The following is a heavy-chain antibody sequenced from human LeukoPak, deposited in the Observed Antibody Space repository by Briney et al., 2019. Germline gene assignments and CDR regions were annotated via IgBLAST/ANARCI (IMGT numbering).Heavy chain of an antibody. V-gene: IGHV4-59*01. CDR2: IYYSGST. CDR3: ARDTNDAFDI. D-gene: IGHD1-1*01. Sequence: SETLSLTCTVSGGSISSYYWSWIRQPPGKGLEWIGDIYYSGSTNYNPSLKSRVTISVDTSKNQFSLKLSSVTAADTAVYYCARDTNDAFDIWGQGTMVTVSS. J-gene: IGHJ3*02. CDR1: GGSISSYY.